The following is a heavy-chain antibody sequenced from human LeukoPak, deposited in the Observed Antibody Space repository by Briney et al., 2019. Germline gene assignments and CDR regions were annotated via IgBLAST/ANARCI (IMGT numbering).Heavy chain of an antibody. J-gene: IGHJ4*02. CDR3: AKRRGGGDY. D-gene: IGHD4-23*01. V-gene: IGHV3-23*01. CDR1: GFTFSSYA. Sequence: GGSLRLSCAASGFTFSSYAMSWVRQAPGKGLAWVSTISGGSGSTYCADSVKGRFTISRDNSKNTLYLQMNSLRDEDTAVYYCAKRRGGGDYWGQGTLVTVSS. CDR2: ISGGSGST.